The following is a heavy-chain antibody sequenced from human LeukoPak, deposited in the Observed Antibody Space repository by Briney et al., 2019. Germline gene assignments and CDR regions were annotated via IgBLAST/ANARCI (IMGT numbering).Heavy chain of an antibody. J-gene: IGHJ6*03. Sequence: SVKVSCKASGDTFSSYAISWVRQAPGQGLEWLGGIIPIFCTANYAQKFQGSFTITADKSTSTAYLELSSLRSEDTAVYFCARAVNGLTMVRGVRDYYYYMDVWGKGTTVTVSS. CDR3: ARAVNGLTMVRGVRDYYYYMDV. D-gene: IGHD3-10*01. CDR2: IIPIFCTA. CDR1: GDTFSSYA. V-gene: IGHV1-69*06.